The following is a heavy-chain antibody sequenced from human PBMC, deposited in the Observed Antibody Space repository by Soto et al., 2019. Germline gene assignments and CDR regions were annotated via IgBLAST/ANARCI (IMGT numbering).Heavy chain of an antibody. V-gene: IGHV3-33*01. CDR1: GFTFSSYG. D-gene: IGHD6-19*01. Sequence: SLRLTCAASGFTFSSYGMHWVRQAPGKGLEWVAVIWYDGSNKYYADSVKGRFTISRDNSKNTLYLQMNSLRAEDTAVYYCARDPRGPIAVAGPYYFDYWGQGTLVTVSS. CDR3: ARDPRGPIAVAGPYYFDY. J-gene: IGHJ4*02. CDR2: IWYDGSNK.